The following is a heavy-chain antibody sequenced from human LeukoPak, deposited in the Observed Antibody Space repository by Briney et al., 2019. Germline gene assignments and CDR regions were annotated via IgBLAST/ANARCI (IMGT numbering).Heavy chain of an antibody. D-gene: IGHD3-10*01. CDR2: ISGSGGST. CDR3: AKGSMVRGVTNFDY. J-gene: IGHJ4*02. Sequence: GGSLRLSCAASGFTFSSYAMSWVRQAPGKGLEWVSAISGSGGSTYYADSVKGRFTISRDNSKNTLYLQTNSLRAEDTAVYYCAKGSMVRGVTNFDYWGQGTLVTVSS. CDR1: GFTFSSYA. V-gene: IGHV3-23*01.